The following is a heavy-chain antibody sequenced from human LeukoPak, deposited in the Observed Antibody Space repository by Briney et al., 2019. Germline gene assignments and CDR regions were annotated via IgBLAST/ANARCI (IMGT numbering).Heavy chain of an antibody. CDR3: ARHIVVVTAIDPDAFDI. J-gene: IGHJ3*02. V-gene: IGHV4-4*07. Sequence: SETLSLTCTVSGGSISSYYWSWIRQPAGKGLEWIGRIYTSGSTNYNPSLKSRVTMSVDTSKNQFSLKLSSVTAADTAVYYCARHIVVVTAIDPDAFDIWGQGTMVTVSS. CDR2: IYTSGST. CDR1: GGSISSYY. D-gene: IGHD2-21*02.